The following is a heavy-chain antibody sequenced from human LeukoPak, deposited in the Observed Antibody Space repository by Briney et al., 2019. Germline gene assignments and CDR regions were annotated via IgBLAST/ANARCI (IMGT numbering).Heavy chain of an antibody. V-gene: IGHV4-34*01. CDR3: ARKKQRWLQCNFDY. CDR2: INHSGST. Sequence: LETLSLTCGVYGGSFSGYYWSWIRQPPGKGLEWIGEINHSGSTNYNPSLKSRVTMSVDTSKNQFSLKLSSVTAADTAVYYCARKKQRWLQCNFDYWGQGILVTVSS. CDR1: GGSFSGYY. D-gene: IGHD5-24*01. J-gene: IGHJ4*02.